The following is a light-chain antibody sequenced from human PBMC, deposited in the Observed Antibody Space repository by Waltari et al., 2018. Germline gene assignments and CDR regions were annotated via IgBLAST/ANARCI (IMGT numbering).Light chain of an antibody. CDR2: WAS. CDR3: QQYYSTLCT. J-gene: IGKJ3*01. Sequence: DIVMTQSPDSLAVSLGERATLNCQSSQSVLYSSNNKNYLAWYRQKPGKPPKLLIYWASTRESGVPDRVSGSGSGTDFTLAISSLQAEDVAVYYCQQYYSTLCTFGPGTKVEIK. CDR1: QSVLYSSNNKNY. V-gene: IGKV4-1*01.